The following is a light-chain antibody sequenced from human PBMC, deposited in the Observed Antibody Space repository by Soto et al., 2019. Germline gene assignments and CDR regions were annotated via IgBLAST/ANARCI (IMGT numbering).Light chain of an antibody. V-gene: IGKV3-20*01. Sequence: EIVMTQSPGTLSLSPGERATLSCRASQSISSSYLAWHQQDPRQATKLLIFGSSSRATRIPDRSSGSWSGTYFTLTIGRLEPEDFAVYYCQQCGTSQCTFGQGTKLEIK. CDR2: GSS. CDR3: QQCGTSQCT. J-gene: IGKJ2*02. CDR1: QSISSSY.